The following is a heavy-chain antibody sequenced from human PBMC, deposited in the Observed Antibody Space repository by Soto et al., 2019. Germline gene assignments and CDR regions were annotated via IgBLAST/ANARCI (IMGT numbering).Heavy chain of an antibody. CDR3: TTKEGLYCSGGSCYYQTSGWFDP. V-gene: IGHV1-24*01. CDR1: GYTLTELS. D-gene: IGHD2-15*01. Sequence: ASVKVSCKVSGYTLTELSMHWVRQAPGKGLEWMGGFDPEDGESIYAQKFQGRVTMTEDTSTDTADMELGSLRSEDTAVYYCTTKEGLYCSGGSCYYQTSGWFDPWGQGTLVTVSS. J-gene: IGHJ5*02. CDR2: FDPEDGES.